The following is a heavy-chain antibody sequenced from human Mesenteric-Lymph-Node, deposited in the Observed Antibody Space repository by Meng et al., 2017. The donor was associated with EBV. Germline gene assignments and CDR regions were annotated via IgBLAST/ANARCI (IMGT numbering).Heavy chain of an antibody. Sequence: QLQLLTFGAEVKKPGASVKISCKASGYTFTSYALHWVRQAPGQGLEWLGWIKGDDGKTEYSQNIQGRVTIARDTSARTAYMELSSLKSEDTAVYYCARASELLRCFDYWGQGTLVTVSS. CDR2: IKGDDGKT. D-gene: IGHD3-10*01. CDR1: GYTFTSYA. V-gene: IGHV1-3*01. CDR3: ARASELLRCFDY. J-gene: IGHJ4*02.